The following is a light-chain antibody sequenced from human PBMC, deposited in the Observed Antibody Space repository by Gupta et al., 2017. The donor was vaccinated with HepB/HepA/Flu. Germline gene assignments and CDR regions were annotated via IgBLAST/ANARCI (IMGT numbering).Light chain of an antibody. CDR2: AAS. J-gene: IGKJ2*03. V-gene: IGKV1-39*01. Sequence: DIQMIQSPSSLSASVGDRVTITCRASQSISSYLNWYQQKPGKAPKLLIYAASSLQSGVPSRFSGSGSGTDFTLTISSLQPEDFATYYCQQSYSTPRSSFGQGTKLEIK. CDR3: QQSYSTPRSS. CDR1: QSISSY.